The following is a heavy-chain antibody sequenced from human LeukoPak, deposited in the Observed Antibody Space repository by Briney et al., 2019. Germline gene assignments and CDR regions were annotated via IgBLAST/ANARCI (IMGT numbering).Heavy chain of an antibody. CDR3: ARDLYCSSTSCRANNWFDP. CDR2: IYTSGST. Sequence: SETLSLTCTVSGGSISSYYWSWIRQPAGKGLEWIGRIYTSGSTNYNPSLKSRVTISVDKSKNQFSLKLSSVTAADAAVYYCARDLYCSSTSCRANNWFDPWGQGTLVTVSS. J-gene: IGHJ5*02. CDR1: GGSISSYY. D-gene: IGHD2-2*01. V-gene: IGHV4-4*07.